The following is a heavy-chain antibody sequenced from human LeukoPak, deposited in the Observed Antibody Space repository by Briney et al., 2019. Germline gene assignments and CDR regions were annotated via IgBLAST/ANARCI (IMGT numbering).Heavy chain of an antibody. Sequence: GGSLRLSCAASGFTFSSYGMHWVRQAPGKGLEWVAFIRYDGSNKYYADSVKGRFTISRDNSKNTLYLQMNSLRAEDTAVYYCAKDPSEVAATYYYYYYMDVWGKGTTVTISS. CDR3: AKDPSEVAATYYYYYYMDV. J-gene: IGHJ6*03. V-gene: IGHV3-30*02. D-gene: IGHD6-19*01. CDR1: GFTFSSYG. CDR2: IRYDGSNK.